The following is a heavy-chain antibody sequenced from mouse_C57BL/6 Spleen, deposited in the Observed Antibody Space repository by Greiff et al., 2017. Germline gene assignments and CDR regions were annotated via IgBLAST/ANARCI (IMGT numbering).Heavy chain of an antibody. D-gene: IGHD1-1*01. CDR1: GYAFTNYL. Sequence: QVQLKQSGAELVRPGTSVKVSCKASGYAFTNYLIEWVKQRPGQGLEWIGVINPGSGGTNYNEKFKGKATLTADKSSSTAYMQLSSLTSEDSAVYFCARDYYYGSPYYFDYWGQGTTLTVSS. V-gene: IGHV1-54*01. CDR2: INPGSGGT. CDR3: ARDYYYGSPYYFDY. J-gene: IGHJ2*01.